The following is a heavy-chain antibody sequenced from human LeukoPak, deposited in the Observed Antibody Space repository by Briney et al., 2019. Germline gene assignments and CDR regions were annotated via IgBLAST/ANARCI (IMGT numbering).Heavy chain of an antibody. Sequence: SGGSLRLSCAASGFTVSINYMSWVRQAPGKGLGWGSDIYSGGRTYYADSVQGRFTISRDNSKNTLYLQMNSLRAEDTAVYYCARGFRGSSWLGYYFDYWGQGTLVTVSS. CDR2: IYSGGRT. CDR3: ARGFRGSSWLGYYFDY. CDR1: GFTVSINY. J-gene: IGHJ4*02. V-gene: IGHV3-66*01. D-gene: IGHD6-13*01.